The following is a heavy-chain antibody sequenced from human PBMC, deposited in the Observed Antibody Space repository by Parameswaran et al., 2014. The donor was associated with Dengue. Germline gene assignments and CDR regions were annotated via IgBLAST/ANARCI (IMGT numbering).Heavy chain of an antibody. CDR2: INPYNANT. V-gene: IGHV1-18*01. Sequence: SWVRQAPGQGLEWMGWINPYNANTNYAQKLQGRVTLTTETSTRTAYVELRSLTSDDTAVYYCARVEIPAALHGMDVWGQGTTVTVSS. J-gene: IGHJ6*02. CDR3: ARVEIPAALHGMDV. D-gene: IGHD2-2*01.